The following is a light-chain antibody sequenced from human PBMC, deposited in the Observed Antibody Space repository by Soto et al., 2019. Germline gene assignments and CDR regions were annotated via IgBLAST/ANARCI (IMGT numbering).Light chain of an antibody. CDR2: GNI. J-gene: IGLJ1*01. CDR3: QSYDSTLSARYV. CDR1: SSNIGAGYD. V-gene: IGLV1-40*01. Sequence: SVLTPPPSVSGAPGQRVTISCTGSSSNIGAGYDVHWYQQRPGTAPKLLIFGNINRPSGVPDRFSGSKSGTSASLAITGLQAEDEGDYYCQSYDSTLSARYVFGTGTKVTVL.